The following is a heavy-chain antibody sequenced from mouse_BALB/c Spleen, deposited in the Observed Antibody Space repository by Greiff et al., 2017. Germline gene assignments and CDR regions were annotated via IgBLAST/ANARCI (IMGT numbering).Heavy chain of an antibody. D-gene: IGHD2-4*01. Sequence: EVMLVESGGGLVKPGGSLKLSCAASGFTFSSYAMSWVRQTPEKRLEWVASISSGGSTYYPDSVKGRFTISRDNARNILYLQMSSLRSEDTAMYYCARVRDDSSYAMDYWGQGTSVTVSS. CDR3: ARVRDDSSYAMDY. CDR2: ISSGGST. V-gene: IGHV5-6-5*01. J-gene: IGHJ4*01. CDR1: GFTFSSYA.